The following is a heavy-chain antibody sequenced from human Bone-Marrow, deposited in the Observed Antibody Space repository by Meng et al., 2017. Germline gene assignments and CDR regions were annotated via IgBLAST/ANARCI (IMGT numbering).Heavy chain of an antibody. D-gene: IGHD1-26*01. J-gene: IGHJ4*02. V-gene: IGHV3-21*01. CDR2: ISSSSSYI. CDR1: GFTFSSYS. CDR3: ARHSGYSLPFNLDY. Sequence: GESLKISCAASGFTFSSYSMNWVRQAPGKGLEWVSSISSSSSYIYYADSVKGRFTISRDNAKNSLYLQMNSLRAEDTAVYYCARHSGYSLPFNLDYWGQGTLVTGAS.